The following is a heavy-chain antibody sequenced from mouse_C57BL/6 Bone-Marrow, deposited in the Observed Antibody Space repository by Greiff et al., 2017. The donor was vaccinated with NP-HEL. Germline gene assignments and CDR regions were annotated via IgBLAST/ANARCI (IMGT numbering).Heavy chain of an antibody. CDR2: IWSDGSP. CDR1: GFSLTSYG. CDR3: ARQYGSKYYYAMDY. Sequence: VKLEESGPGLVAPSQSLSITCTVSGFSLTSYGVHWVRQPPGKGLEWLVVIWSDGSPTYNSALKTRLSISKDNSKSQVFLKMNSLQTDETAMYYGARQYGSKYYYAMDYWGQGTSVTVSS. V-gene: IGHV2-6-1*01. J-gene: IGHJ4*01. D-gene: IGHD1-1*01.